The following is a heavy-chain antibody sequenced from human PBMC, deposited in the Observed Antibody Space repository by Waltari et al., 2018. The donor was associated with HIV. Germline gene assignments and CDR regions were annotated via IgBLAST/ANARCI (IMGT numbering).Heavy chain of an antibody. D-gene: IGHD3-16*01. J-gene: IGHJ4*02. CDR2: ISYSNTTT. Sequence: EVHLVESGGGLVQPGGSLRLSCAPSGFTLSNSSVNWVRRAPGKGLEWISYISYSNTTTYYADSVKGRFTISRDNAKNSLYLQMNSLRDEDTAIYYCASGGHTSFDYWGQGTLVTVSS. V-gene: IGHV3-48*02. CDR1: GFTLSNSS. CDR3: ASGGHTSFDY.